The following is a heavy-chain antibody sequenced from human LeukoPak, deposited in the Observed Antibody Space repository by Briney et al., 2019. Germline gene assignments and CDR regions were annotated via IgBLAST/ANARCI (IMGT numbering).Heavy chain of an antibody. CDR2: INAGNGNT. J-gene: IGHJ4*02. CDR3: AREGCSGGSCFFDY. Sequence: ASEKVPCKASGYTFTSYAMHWVRQAPGQRLEWMGLINAGNGNTQYTQKLQGRVNITTDTSATTAYRELSSLRAEDTAVYYCAREGCSGGSCFFDYWGQGTLVTVSS. CDR1: GYTFTSYA. D-gene: IGHD2-15*01. V-gene: IGHV1-3*01.